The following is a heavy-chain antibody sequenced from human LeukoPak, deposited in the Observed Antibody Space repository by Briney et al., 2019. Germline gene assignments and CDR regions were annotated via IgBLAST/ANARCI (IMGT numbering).Heavy chain of an antibody. V-gene: IGHV3-30*04. D-gene: IGHD6-13*01. J-gene: IGHJ6*02. CDR3: ARAYSSSWYYYYGMDV. CDR2: ISYDGSNK. CDR1: GFTFSSYA. Sequence: GGSLRLSCAASGFTFSSYAMRWVRQAPGKGLEWVAVISYDGSNKYYADSVKGRFTISRDNSKNTLYLQMNSLRAEDTAVYYCARAYSSSWYYYYGMDVWGQGTTVTVSS.